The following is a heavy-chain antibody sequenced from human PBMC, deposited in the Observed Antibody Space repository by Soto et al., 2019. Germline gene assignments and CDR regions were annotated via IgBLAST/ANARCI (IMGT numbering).Heavy chain of an antibody. Sequence: SETLSLTCTVSGGSVSSGSYYWSWIRQPPGKGLEWIGYIYYSGSTNYNPSLKSRVTISVDTSKNQFSLKLSSVTAADTAVYYCALAAAGKRGHYYYYYGMDVWGQGTTVTVS. CDR3: ALAAAGKRGHYYYYYGMDV. J-gene: IGHJ6*02. V-gene: IGHV4-61*01. D-gene: IGHD6-13*01. CDR1: GGSVSSGSYY. CDR2: IYYSGST.